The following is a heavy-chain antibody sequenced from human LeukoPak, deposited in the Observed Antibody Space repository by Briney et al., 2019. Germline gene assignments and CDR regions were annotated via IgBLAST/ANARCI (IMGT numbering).Heavy chain of an antibody. Sequence: ASVKVSCKASGYTFTGYYMHWVRQAPGQGPAWMGWINPNSGGTNYAQKFQGRVTMTRDTSISTAYMELSRLRSDDTAVYYCARVSRETVTGFDYWGQGTLVTVSS. D-gene: IGHD4-17*01. J-gene: IGHJ4*02. CDR2: INPNSGGT. CDR1: GYTFTGYY. V-gene: IGHV1-2*02. CDR3: ARVSRETVTGFDY.